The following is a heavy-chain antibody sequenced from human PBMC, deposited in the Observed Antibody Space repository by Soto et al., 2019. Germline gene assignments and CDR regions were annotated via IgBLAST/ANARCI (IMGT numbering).Heavy chain of an antibody. Sequence: QVQLVQSAAEVKKPGASVKVSCKASGYTLTNYAISWVRQAPGQGPEWMGWINTYNGNSSYAQKFQGRATMTTDTATNTAYLELRSLTSDATAVYYRARDCTGGSCFCIYWGQGTLVTVSS. CDR1: GYTLTNYA. CDR2: INTYNGNS. J-gene: IGHJ4*02. V-gene: IGHV1-18*01. D-gene: IGHD2-15*01. CDR3: ARDCTGGSCFCIY.